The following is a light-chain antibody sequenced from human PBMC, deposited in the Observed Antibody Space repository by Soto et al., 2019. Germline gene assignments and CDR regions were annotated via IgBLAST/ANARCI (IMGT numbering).Light chain of an antibody. V-gene: IGKV3-20*01. CDR3: QQYGSSPYT. CDR2: GAS. Sequence: EIVLTQSPGTLSLSPGERATISCRASQSVSSSYLAWYQQKTGQAPRLLIYGASSRATGIPDRFSGSGSGTDFTLTISRLEPEDFAVYYCQQYGSSPYTFGQGTK. CDR1: QSVSSSY. J-gene: IGKJ2*01.